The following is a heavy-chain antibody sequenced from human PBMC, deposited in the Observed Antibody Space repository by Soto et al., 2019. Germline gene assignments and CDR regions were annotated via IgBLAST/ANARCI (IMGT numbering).Heavy chain of an antibody. CDR3: ARGGDRFDGMDV. V-gene: IGHV3-13*01. CDR1: GFGFNGYD. CDR2: ISTAGDT. Sequence: EVQLVESGGGLVQPGGSLRLSCAASGFGFNGYDMHWVRQAPGKNLEWVAAISTAGDTYYLGSVKGRFTISREYAKNSLSLQMNSLRVGDTAVYYCARGGDRFDGMDVWGQGTTVTVSS. D-gene: IGHD3-16*01. J-gene: IGHJ6*02.